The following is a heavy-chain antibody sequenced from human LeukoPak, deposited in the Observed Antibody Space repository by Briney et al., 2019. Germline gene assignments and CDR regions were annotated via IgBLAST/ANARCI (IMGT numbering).Heavy chain of an antibody. CDR2: IYHSGST. J-gene: IGHJ4*02. CDR1: GYSISSGYY. V-gene: IGHV4-38-2*02. Sequence: SETLSFTCTVSGYSISSGYYWAWIRQPPGKGLEWIGTIYHSGSTYYNPSLKSRVTISVDTSKNQFSLKLTSVTAADTAVYYCARVRGYCSSTICYRYYFDYWGQGTLVTVSS. CDR3: ARVRGYCSSTICYRYYFDY. D-gene: IGHD2-2*01.